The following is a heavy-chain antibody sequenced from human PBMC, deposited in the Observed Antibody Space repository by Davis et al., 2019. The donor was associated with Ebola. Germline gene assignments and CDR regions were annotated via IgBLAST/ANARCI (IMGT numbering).Heavy chain of an antibody. V-gene: IGHV1-18*04. J-gene: IGHJ4*02. Sequence: AASVQVSCKASGYTFTNYGITWVRQAPGQGLEWMGWISAYNGNTNYAQKLQGRVTMTTDTSTSTAYMELRSLRSDDTAVYYCARDRMGSGWYPFDYWGQGTLVTVSS. CDR2: ISAYNGNT. CDR3: ARDRMGSGWYPFDY. CDR1: GYTFTNYG. D-gene: IGHD6-19*01.